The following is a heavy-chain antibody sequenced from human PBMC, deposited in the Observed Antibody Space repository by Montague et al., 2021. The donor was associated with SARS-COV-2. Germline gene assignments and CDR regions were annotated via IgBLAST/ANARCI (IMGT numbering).Heavy chain of an antibody. J-gene: IGHJ4*02. D-gene: IGHD2-2*01. V-gene: IGHV4-39*01. CDR1: GGSISSSSYY. Sequence: SETLSLTCTVSGGSISSSSYYWGWIRHPPGKGLEWIGNIYYSGSTYYNPSLKSRVTISVDTSKNQFSLKLSSVTAADTAIYYCARFVRYCSRTSCYAFDYWGQGTLVTVSS. CDR2: IYYSGST. CDR3: ARFVRYCSRTSCYAFDY.